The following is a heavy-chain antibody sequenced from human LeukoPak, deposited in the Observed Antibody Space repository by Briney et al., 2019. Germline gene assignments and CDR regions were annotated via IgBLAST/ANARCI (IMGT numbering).Heavy chain of an antibody. CDR3: VRGQLWSYYHDY. V-gene: IGHV3-23*01. J-gene: IGHJ4*02. CDR2: ISGSGGST. CDR1: GFTFSRYA. Sequence: GGSLRLSCAASGFTFSRYAMSWVRQAPGKGLEWVSDISGSGGSTYYADSVKGRFISSRDNSKNTVYLQMNSLRAEDTAVYYCVRGQLWSYYHDYWGQGTLVTVSS. D-gene: IGHD3-16*01.